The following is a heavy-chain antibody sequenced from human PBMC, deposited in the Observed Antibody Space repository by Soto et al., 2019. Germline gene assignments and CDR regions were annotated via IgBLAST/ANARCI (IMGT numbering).Heavy chain of an antibody. CDR3: AKLRDFVVLPAGILDY. D-gene: IGHD2-8*01. CDR2: ISGGGDTT. Sequence: GGSLRLSCAASGFTFTNYVMSWIRLSPGKGLEWVSVISGGGDTTYYTPSVKGRFTISRDDFRNTLYLQMNSLRTEDTAIYYCAKLRDFVVLPAGILDYWGPGTLVTVS. V-gene: IGHV3-23*01. J-gene: IGHJ4*02. CDR1: GFTFTNYV.